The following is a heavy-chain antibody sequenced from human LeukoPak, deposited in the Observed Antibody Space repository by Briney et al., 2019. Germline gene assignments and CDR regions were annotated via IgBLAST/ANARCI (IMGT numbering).Heavy chain of an antibody. D-gene: IGHD3-3*01. V-gene: IGHV3-48*03. CDR3: ARDASDYWFLDL. Sequence: GGSLRLSCAASGFTFSSYEMNWVRQAPGKGLEWVSYISSSGSTIYYADSLKGRFTISRDNAKNSLYLQMNSLGAEDTALYYCARDASDYWFLDLWGRGTLVTVSS. CDR1: GFTFSSYE. CDR2: ISSSGSTI. J-gene: IGHJ2*01.